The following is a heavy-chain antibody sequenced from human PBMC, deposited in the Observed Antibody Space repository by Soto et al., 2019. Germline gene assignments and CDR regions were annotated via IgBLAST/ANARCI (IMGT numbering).Heavy chain of an antibody. Sequence: LRLSCTASGFDFSGSEMNWFRQAPGKGLEWVAYITGSGGAMFHADSLKGRFSISRDNAKNSLFLEMNNLTADDAGVYYCAKVAPFILGSPFWGQGTLVTVSS. J-gene: IGHJ4*02. CDR2: ITGSGGAM. V-gene: IGHV3-48*03. CDR3: AKVAPFILGSPF. CDR1: GFDFSGSE. D-gene: IGHD2-21*01.